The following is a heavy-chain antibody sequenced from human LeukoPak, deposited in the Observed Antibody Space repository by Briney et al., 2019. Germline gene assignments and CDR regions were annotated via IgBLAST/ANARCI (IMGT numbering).Heavy chain of an antibody. CDR1: GGSISSYY. J-gene: IGHJ6*03. D-gene: IGHD3-3*01. V-gene: IGHV4-4*07. CDR3: AREAKRFLEWLHGARYYYMDV. CDR2: IYTSGST. Sequence: SGPTLVNPTQTLTLTCTFSGGSISSYYWSWIRQPAGKGLEWIGRIYTSGSTNYNPSLKSRLNMSVDTSKNQFSLKLSSVTAADTAVYYCAREAKRFLEWLHGARYYYMDVWGKGTTVTVSS.